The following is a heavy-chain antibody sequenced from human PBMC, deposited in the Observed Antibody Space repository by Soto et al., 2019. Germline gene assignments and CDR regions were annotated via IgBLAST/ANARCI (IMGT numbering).Heavy chain of an antibody. CDR1: GYRFTSYW. Sequence: GESLKISCRTSGYRFTSYWIAWVRQMPGKGLEWMGIIFPSDSDTKYSPSFQGQVTISADRSTSTVFLQWASLKASDTAVYFCARKDKSGYFNWFDPWGQGTLVTVSS. CDR3: ARKDKSGYFNWFDP. D-gene: IGHD3-22*01. V-gene: IGHV5-51*01. J-gene: IGHJ5*02. CDR2: IFPSDSDT.